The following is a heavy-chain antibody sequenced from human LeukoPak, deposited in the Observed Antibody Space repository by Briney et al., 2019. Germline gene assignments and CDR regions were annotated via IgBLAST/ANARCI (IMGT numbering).Heavy chain of an antibody. Sequence: ASVKVSCKASGYTFTSYDINWVRQATGQGLEWMGWMNPNSGNTGYAQKLQGRVTMTTDTSTSTAYMELRSLRSDDTAVYYCARDMETITMVRGVIITEAGYWGQGTLVTVSS. D-gene: IGHD3-10*01. CDR1: GYTFTSYD. J-gene: IGHJ4*02. V-gene: IGHV1-8*01. CDR2: MNPNSGNT. CDR3: ARDMETITMVRGVIITEAGY.